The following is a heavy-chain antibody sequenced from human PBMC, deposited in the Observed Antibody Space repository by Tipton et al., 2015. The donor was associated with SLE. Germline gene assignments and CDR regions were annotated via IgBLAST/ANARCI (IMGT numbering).Heavy chain of an antibody. CDR1: GGSISSHY. CDR2: IYYSGST. Sequence: PSLTCTVSGGSISSHYWSWIRQPPGKGLEWIGYIYYSGSTNYNPSLKSRVTISVDTSKNQFSLNLISVTVADTAVYYCARDRGAAPDYWGQGTLVTVSS. J-gene: IGHJ4*02. V-gene: IGHV4-59*11. D-gene: IGHD6-6*01. CDR3: ARDRGAAPDY.